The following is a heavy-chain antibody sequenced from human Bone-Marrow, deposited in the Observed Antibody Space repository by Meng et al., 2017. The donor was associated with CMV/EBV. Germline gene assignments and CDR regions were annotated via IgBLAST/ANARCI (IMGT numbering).Heavy chain of an antibody. Sequence: GESLKISCAASGFTFSSYSMNWVRQAPGKGLEWVSSISSSSSYIYYADSVKGRFTISRDNAKNSLYLQMNSLRAEDTAVYYCARDGITIFGVVVNFDYWGQGTLVTVSS. CDR1: GFTFSSYS. J-gene: IGHJ4*02. CDR3: ARDGITIFGVVVNFDY. V-gene: IGHV3-21*01. D-gene: IGHD3-3*01. CDR2: ISSSSSYI.